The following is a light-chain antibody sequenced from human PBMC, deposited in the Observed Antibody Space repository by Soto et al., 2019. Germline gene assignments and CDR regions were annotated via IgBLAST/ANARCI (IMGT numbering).Light chain of an antibody. Sequence: DIVMTQAPLSLSVTPGEPASISCRSSQSLLHSNGYNYLDWYLQRPGQSPQLLIYLGSNRASGVPDRFSGSGSGTDFTLKISRVEAEDVGVYYCMQALKTFTFDGGTKVEIK. CDR1: QSLLHSNGYNY. V-gene: IGKV2-28*01. J-gene: IGKJ4*02. CDR2: LGS. CDR3: MQALKTFT.